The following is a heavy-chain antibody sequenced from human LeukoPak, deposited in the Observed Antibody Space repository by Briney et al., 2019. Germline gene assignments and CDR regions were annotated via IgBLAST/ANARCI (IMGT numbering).Heavy chain of an antibody. CDR3: ARVNSSGWYGGRYMDV. D-gene: IGHD6-19*01. Sequence: PGGSLRLSCAASGFTVSSNYMSWVRQAPGKGLEWVSVIYSGGSTYYADSVKGRFTISRDNSKNTLYLQMNSLRAEDTAVYYCARVNSSGWYGGRYMDVWGKGTTVTVSS. CDR1: GFTVSSNY. V-gene: IGHV3-53*01. J-gene: IGHJ6*03. CDR2: IYSGGST.